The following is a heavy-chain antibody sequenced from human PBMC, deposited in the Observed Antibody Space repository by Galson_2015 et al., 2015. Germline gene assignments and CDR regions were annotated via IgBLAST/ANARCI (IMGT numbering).Heavy chain of an antibody. CDR2: IKSKTDGGTT. J-gene: IGHJ6*02. V-gene: IGHV3-15*01. CDR1: GFTFSNAW. Sequence: SLRLSCAASGFTFSNAWMSWVRQAPGKGLEWVGRIKSKTDGGTTDYAAPVKGRFTISRDDSKNTLYLQMNSLKTEDTAVYYCTTPAEKSDYYYYGMDVWGQGTTVTVSS. CDR3: TTPAEKSDYYYYGMDV.